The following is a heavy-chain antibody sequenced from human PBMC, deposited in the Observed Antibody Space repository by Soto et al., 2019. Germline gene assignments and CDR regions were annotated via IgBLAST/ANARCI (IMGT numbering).Heavy chain of an antibody. V-gene: IGHV3-30-3*01. CDR1: GFTFSSYA. D-gene: IGHD4-17*01. CDR3: ARTLDGELTNYYYYGMDV. Sequence: QVQLVESGGGVVQPGRSLRLSCAASGFTFSSYAMHWVRQAPGKGLEWVAVISYDGSNKYYADSVKGRFTISRDNSKNTLYLQMNGLRAEDTAVYYCARTLDGELTNYYYYGMDVWGKGTTVTVSS. J-gene: IGHJ6*04. CDR2: ISYDGSNK.